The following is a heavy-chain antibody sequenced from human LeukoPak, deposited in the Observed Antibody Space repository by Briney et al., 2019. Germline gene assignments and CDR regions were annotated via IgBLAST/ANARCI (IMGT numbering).Heavy chain of an antibody. CDR2: IRYDGSNK. V-gene: IGHV3-30*02. J-gene: IGHJ3*02. CDR1: GFTFSSYG. D-gene: IGHD2-2*01. CDR3: AGQVCQLLDHDAFDI. Sequence: GGSLRLSCAASGFTFSSYGMHWVRQAPGKGLEWVAFIRYDGSNKYYVDSVKGRFTISRDNSKNTLYLQMNSLRPEDTAVYYCAGQVCQLLDHDAFDIWGQGTMVTVSS.